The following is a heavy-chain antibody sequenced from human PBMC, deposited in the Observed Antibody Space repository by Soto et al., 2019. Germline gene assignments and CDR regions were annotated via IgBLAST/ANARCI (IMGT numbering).Heavy chain of an antibody. CDR2: IYYSGST. V-gene: IGHV4-61*01. D-gene: IGHD3-3*01. CDR1: GGSVSSGSYY. CDR3: ASSTIFGVVVNFDY. Sequence: PSETLSLTCTVSGGSVSSGSYYWGWIRQPPGKGLEWIGYIYYSGSTNYNPSLKSRVTISVDTSKNQFSLKLSSVTAADTAVYYCASSTIFGVVVNFDYWGHGTLVTVSS. J-gene: IGHJ4*01.